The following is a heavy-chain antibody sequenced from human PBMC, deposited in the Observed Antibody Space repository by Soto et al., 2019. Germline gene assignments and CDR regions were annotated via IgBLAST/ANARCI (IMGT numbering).Heavy chain of an antibody. CDR3: ARRAETNGWNGFGADKYYFDF. V-gene: IGHV1-8*02. D-gene: IGHD1-1*01. Sequence: ASVKVSCKASGYTFTSYGIYWVRQATGQGLEWMGWMNPKPGNSGYAQKFQGRVTMTSDTSISTAHMELSSLRSEDTAVYYCARRAETNGWNGFGADKYYFDFWGQGTLVTVSS. CDR2: MNPKPGNS. CDR1: GYTFTSYG. J-gene: IGHJ4*02.